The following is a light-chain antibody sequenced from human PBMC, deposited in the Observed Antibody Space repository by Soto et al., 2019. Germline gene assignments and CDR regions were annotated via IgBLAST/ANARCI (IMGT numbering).Light chain of an antibody. V-gene: IGKV1-5*03. CDR3: QQYNSYPWT. J-gene: IGKJ1*01. Sequence: DIPMTQSPSTLSASVGDRATITCRASQSISSRLAWYQQKPGKAPKLLIYKASSLESGVPSRFSGSGSGTEFTLTISSRQPDDFATYYCQQYNSYPWTFGQGTKVEIK. CDR1: QSISSR. CDR2: KAS.